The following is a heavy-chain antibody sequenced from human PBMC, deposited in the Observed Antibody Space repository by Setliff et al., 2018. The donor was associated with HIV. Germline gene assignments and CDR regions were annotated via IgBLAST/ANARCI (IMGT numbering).Heavy chain of an antibody. Sequence: ETLSLTCTVSGASISSSSHHWAWIRQPPGKGLEYIGNIYYTGGTHHNPSLESRVATSVDTSKNQFSLKLSSVTAADTAVYYCARIVRWELVATSTFFYYYMDVWGKGTTVTVSS. CDR3: ARIVRWELVATSTFFYYYMDV. J-gene: IGHJ6*03. D-gene: IGHD1-26*01. CDR1: GASISSSSHH. V-gene: IGHV4-39*01. CDR2: IYYTGGT.